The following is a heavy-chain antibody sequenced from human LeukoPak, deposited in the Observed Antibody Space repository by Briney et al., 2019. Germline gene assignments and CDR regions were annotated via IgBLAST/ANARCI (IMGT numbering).Heavy chain of an antibody. J-gene: IGHJ4*02. CDR3: ASLGVGAIYFDY. V-gene: IGHV3-30-3*01. Sequence: PGGSLRLSCAASGFTFSSYAMHWVRQAPGKGLEWVAVISYDGSNKYYADSVKGRFTISRDNSKNTLYLQMNSLRAEDTAVYYCASLGVGAIYFDYWGQGTLVTVSS. CDR1: GFTFSSYA. CDR2: ISYDGSNK. D-gene: IGHD1-26*01.